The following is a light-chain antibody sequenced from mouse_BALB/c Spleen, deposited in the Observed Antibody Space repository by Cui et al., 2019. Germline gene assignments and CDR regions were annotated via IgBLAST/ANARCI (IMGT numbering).Light chain of an antibody. CDR2: STS. CDR1: SSVSY. V-gene: IGKV4-57*01. Sequence: QIVPTQSPAIISASPGEKVTITCSASSSVSYMHWCQQKPGTSPKLWIYSTSNLASGVPARFSGSGSGTSYSLTISRMEAEDAATYYCQQRSSYPLTFGAGTKLELK. CDR3: QQRSSYPLT. J-gene: IGKJ5*01.